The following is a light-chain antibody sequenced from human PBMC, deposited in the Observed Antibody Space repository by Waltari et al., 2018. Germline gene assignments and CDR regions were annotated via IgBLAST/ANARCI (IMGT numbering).Light chain of an antibody. Sequence: ELVLTQSPGTLYLSPGDRATVSCRASQRVCRALAGYEHKPGQAHRLLIYGSSTRATGIPEWFSVSRFGTDFSLTSSRLYHNDFAVDYGQHYLGFPGTFGQGSTVEI. J-gene: IGKJ1*01. CDR3: QHYLGFPGT. CDR2: GSS. CDR1: QRVCRA. V-gene: IGKV3-20*01.